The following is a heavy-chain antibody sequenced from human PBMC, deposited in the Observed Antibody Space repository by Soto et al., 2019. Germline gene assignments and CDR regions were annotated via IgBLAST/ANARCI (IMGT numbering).Heavy chain of an antibody. V-gene: IGHV3-15*01. CDR3: TTGTAVAKYYFDF. J-gene: IGHJ4*02. CDR2: IRSRADGETT. CDR1: GFTFNNAW. D-gene: IGHD5-18*01. Sequence: SGGSLRLSCAASGFTFNNAWMSWVRQAPGKGLEWVGRIRSRADGETTDYAVPVKGRFTISRDDSKNTLSLQMNSLKTEDTAVYYCTTGTAVAKYYFDFWGQGTLVTVSS.